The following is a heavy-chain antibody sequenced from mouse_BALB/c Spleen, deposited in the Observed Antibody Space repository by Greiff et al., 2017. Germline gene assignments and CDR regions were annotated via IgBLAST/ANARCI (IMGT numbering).Heavy chain of an antibody. CDR1: GFTFSSYG. V-gene: IGHV5-6-3*01. D-gene: IGHD1-1*01. Sequence: EVHLVESGGGLVQPGGSLKLSCAASGFTFSSYGMSWVRQTPDKRLELVATINSNGGSTYYPDSVKGRFTISRDNAKNTLYLQMSSLKSEDTAMYYCAIDELLQGDYFDDWGQGTTLTVSS. CDR3: AIDELLQGDYFDD. J-gene: IGHJ2*01. CDR2: INSNGGST.